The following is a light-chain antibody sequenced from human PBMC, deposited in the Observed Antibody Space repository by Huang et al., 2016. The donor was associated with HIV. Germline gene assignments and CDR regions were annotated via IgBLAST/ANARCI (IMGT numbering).Light chain of an antibody. CDR2: GVS. Sequence: EIVMTQSPASLSVSPGERATLSCRASQSVGSNLAWYQQKPGPAPRLLIYGVSTRAIGIPASFRGSGSGTEFTLSISSLQSEDFAVYYCQQYNNWPRTFGQGTKLEIK. J-gene: IGKJ2*01. V-gene: IGKV3-15*01. CDR1: QSVGSN. CDR3: QQYNNWPRT.